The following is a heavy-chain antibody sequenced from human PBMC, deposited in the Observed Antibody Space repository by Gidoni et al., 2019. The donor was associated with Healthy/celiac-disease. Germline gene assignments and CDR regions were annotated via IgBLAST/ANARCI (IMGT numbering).Heavy chain of an antibody. Sequence: QGTVKESGPVLMQPTETLTLTGTVPAFALSNARMVVGWIRQPPGKAPEWLAHIFANDEKSYSTSPKSSLTISTDTSQSQVLLTMPNMDPVDTATYSCARIVLDYSNYWFDYYYYYMDVWGKGTTVTVSS. CDR3: ARIVLDYSNYWFDYYYYYMDV. CDR2: IFANDEK. J-gene: IGHJ6*03. CDR1: AFALSNARMV. D-gene: IGHD4-4*01. V-gene: IGHV2-26*01.